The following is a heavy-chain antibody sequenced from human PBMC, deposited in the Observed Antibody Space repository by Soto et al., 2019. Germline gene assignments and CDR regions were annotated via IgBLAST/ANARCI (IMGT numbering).Heavy chain of an antibody. Sequence: QVNLVQSGLEVKKPGASVSVSGRASGSTLTSYGISWVRQAPGQGFEWLGWISVNNGNTKNAQKLKGRVPMTADTSTATVYMVLRSLRSDDTAVYYCARDGSYDGSDHLVGDSALDIWGQGTMVTVSS. CDR3: ARDGSYDGSDHLVGDSALDI. D-gene: IGHD3-22*01. CDR2: ISVNNGNT. J-gene: IGHJ3*02. V-gene: IGHV1-18*01. CDR1: GSTLTSYG.